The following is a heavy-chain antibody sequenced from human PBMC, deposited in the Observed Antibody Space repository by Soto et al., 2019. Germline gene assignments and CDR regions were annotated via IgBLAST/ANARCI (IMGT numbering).Heavy chain of an antibody. J-gene: IGHJ6*02. D-gene: IGHD6-6*01. CDR1: RFTFSSYA. CDR3: ARERTARPYYYYGMDV. V-gene: IGHV3-30*14. Sequence: ESGGGVVQPGRSLRLSCAASRFTFSSYAMHWVRQGPGKGLEWVAAISHDGSDKYYADSVKGRFTISRDNSKNTLYLQMNSLRTEDTAVYYCARERTARPYYYYGMDVWGQGTTVTVSS. CDR2: ISHDGSDK.